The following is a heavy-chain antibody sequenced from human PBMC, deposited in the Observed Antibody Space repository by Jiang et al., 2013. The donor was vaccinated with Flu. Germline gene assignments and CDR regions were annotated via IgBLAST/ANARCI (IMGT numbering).Heavy chain of an antibody. D-gene: IGHD3-3*01. V-gene: IGHV4-59*08. Sequence: GSGLVKPSETLSLTCTVSGGSISSYYWSWIRQPPGKGRGVDWVYLLQWEHQLQPSLKSRVTISVDTSKNQFSLKLSSVTAADTAVYYCARLGGYDFWSGYYSSYYYYGMDVWGKGTRSPSPQ. CDR2: LLQWEH. CDR3: ARLGGYDFWSGYYSSYYYYGMDV. J-gene: IGHJ6*04. CDR1: GGSISSYY.